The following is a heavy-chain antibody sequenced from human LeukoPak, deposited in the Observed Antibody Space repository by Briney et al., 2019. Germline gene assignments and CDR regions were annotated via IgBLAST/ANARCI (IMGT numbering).Heavy chain of an antibody. V-gene: IGHV3-21*01. CDR2: ISSSSSYI. CDR3: ARPIFGVVRSYYYYMDV. D-gene: IGHD3-3*01. Sequence: GGSLRLSCAASGFTFSSYSMNWVRQAPGKGLEWVSFISSSSSYIYYADSVKGRFTISRDNAKNTLYLQMNSLRAEDTAVYYCARPIFGVVRSYYYYMDVWGKGTTVTVSS. CDR1: GFTFSSYS. J-gene: IGHJ6*03.